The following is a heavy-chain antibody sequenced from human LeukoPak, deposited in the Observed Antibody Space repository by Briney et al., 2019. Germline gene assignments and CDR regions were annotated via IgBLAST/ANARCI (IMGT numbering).Heavy chain of an antibody. J-gene: IGHJ3*02. CDR3: AKDRALYYDFWSGYSSPDAFDI. Sequence: GGSLRLSCAASGFTFSSYAMSWVRQAPGKGLEWVSAISGSGGSTYYADSVKGRFTISRDNSKNTLYLQMNSLRAEDTAVYYCAKDRALYYDFWSGYSSPDAFDIWGQGTMVTVSS. V-gene: IGHV3-23*01. CDR2: ISGSGGST. D-gene: IGHD3-3*01. CDR1: GFTFSSYA.